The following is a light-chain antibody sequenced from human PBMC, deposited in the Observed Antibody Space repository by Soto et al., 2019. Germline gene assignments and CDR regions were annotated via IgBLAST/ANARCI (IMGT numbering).Light chain of an antibody. CDR1: SSDVGRYNY. CDR3: CSFAGL. V-gene: IGLV2-11*01. J-gene: IGLJ2*01. CDR2: DVT. Sequence: QSALTQPRSVCGSPGQSVAISCAGTSSDVGRYNYVSWYQQYPGKAPKLIIYDVTKRPSGVPDRFSGSKSGNTASLTISGLQAEDEADYYCCSFAGLFGGGTKLTVL.